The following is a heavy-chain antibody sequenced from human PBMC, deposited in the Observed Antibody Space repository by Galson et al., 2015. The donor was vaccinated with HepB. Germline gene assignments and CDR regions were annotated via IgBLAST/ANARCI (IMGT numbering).Heavy chain of an antibody. V-gene: IGHV3-23*01. CDR3: AKVVSSGYTRRRDWFDP. J-gene: IGHJ5*02. CDR2: ISGSGGST. CDR1: GFTFSSYA. Sequence: SLRLSCAASGFTFSSYAMSWVRQAPGKGLEWVSAISGSGGSTYYADSVKGRFTISRDNSKNTLYLQMNSLRAEDTAVYCCAKVVSSGYTRRRDWFDPWGQGTLVTVSS. D-gene: IGHD3-22*01.